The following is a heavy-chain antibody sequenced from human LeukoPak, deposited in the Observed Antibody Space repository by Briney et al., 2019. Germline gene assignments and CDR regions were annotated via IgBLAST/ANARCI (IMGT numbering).Heavy chain of an antibody. CDR2: IYYSGST. J-gene: IGHJ4*02. CDR3: ARTPARVWFGSHYFDY. CDR1: GGSISSGDYY. V-gene: IGHV4-30-4*08. D-gene: IGHD3-10*01. Sequence: SETLSLTCTVSGGSISSGDYYWSWIRQPPGKGLEWIGYIYYSGSTYYNPSLKSRVTISVDTSKNQFSLKLSSVTAADTAVYYCARTPARVWFGSHYFDYWGQGTLVTVSS.